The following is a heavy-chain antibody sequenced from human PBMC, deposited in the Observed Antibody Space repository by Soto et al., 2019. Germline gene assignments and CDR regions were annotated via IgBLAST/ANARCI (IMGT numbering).Heavy chain of an antibody. CDR3: ARVLHFGDYPLGY. Sequence: PSETLSLTCAFSGCSTSSGDWWSWVRQPPGKGLEWIGEIYHSGSTNYNPSLERRITMTTDTSTTTAYMELRSLRSDDTAVYYCARVLHFGDYPLGYWGQGTLVTVSS. D-gene: IGHD4-17*01. CDR2: IYHSGST. V-gene: IGHV4-4*02. J-gene: IGHJ4*02. CDR1: GCSTSSGDW.